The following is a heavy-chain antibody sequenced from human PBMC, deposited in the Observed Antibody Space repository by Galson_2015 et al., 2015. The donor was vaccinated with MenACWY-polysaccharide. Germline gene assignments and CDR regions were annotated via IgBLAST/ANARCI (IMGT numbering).Heavy chain of an antibody. Sequence: QSGAEVKKPGDSLKISRSGSGYRFPNYWIAWVRQMPGKGLEYMGIIYAGDSDTRYSPSFQGQVTISVDKSISTAYLQWSGLRASDPAVYFCARRDSSPWFGWYFDLWGRGTLVTVSS. V-gene: IGHV5-51*01. J-gene: IGHJ2*01. CDR2: IYAGDSDT. CDR3: ARRDSSPWFGWYFDL. D-gene: IGHD6-13*01. CDR1: GYRFPNYW.